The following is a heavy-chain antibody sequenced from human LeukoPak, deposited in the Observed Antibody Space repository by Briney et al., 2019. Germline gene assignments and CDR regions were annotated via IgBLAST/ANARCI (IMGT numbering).Heavy chain of an antibody. CDR1: GGSFSGYY. V-gene: IGHV4-34*01. D-gene: IGHD6-13*01. CDR2: INHSGST. Sequence: SETLSLTCAVYGGSFSGYYWSWIRQPPGKGLEWIGEINHSGSTNYNPSLKSRVTISVDTSKNQFSLKLSSVTAADTAVYYCARQGKAPSYYYYYGMDVWGQGTTVTVSS. CDR3: ARQGKAPSYYYYYGMDV. J-gene: IGHJ6*02.